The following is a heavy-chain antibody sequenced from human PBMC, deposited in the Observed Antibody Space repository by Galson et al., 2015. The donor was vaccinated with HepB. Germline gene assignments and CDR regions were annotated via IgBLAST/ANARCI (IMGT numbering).Heavy chain of an antibody. CDR3: ARRISLVRGIITKPDYYYGMDV. V-gene: IGHV3-7*03. J-gene: IGHJ6*02. CDR1: KFTFSSYW. D-gene: IGHD3-10*01. CDR2: INPDGSEK. Sequence: SLRLSCAGSKFTFSSYWMNWVRQAPGKGLEWVANINPDGSEKSYVASLWGRFTVSRDNDKNALYLQMDSLRAEDTAVYYCARRISLVRGIITKPDYYYGMDVWGQGTTVTVAS.